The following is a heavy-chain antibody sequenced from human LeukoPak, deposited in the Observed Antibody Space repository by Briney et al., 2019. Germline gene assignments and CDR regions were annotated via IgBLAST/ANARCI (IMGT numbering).Heavy chain of an antibody. V-gene: IGHV1-46*01. CDR1: GYTFTSHF. CDR2: INPRGGST. CDR3: ARVTMNDAFDI. J-gene: IGHJ3*02. D-gene: IGHD3-22*01. Sequence: ASVKVSCKASGYTFTSHFMHWVRQAPGQGLEWMGIINPRGGSTSYTQKFQGRVTMTRDTSTSTVYMELSSLRSEDTAVYYCARVTMNDAFDIWGQGTMVTVSS.